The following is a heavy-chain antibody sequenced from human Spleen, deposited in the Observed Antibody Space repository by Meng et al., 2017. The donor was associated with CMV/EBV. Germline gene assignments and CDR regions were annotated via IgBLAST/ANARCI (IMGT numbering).Heavy chain of an antibody. CDR2: ISGSSSSI. CDR1: GLTFSGYA. Sequence: GESLKISCAASGLTFSGYAMTWVRQAPGKGLEWISCISGSSSSITYADSVKGRFAISRDNAKNPLFLQMNTLGVEDTAVYYCARRGPTGAFDIWGQGTMVTVSS. D-gene: IGHD4-17*01. J-gene: IGHJ3*02. CDR3: ARRGPTGAFDI. V-gene: IGHV3-21*01.